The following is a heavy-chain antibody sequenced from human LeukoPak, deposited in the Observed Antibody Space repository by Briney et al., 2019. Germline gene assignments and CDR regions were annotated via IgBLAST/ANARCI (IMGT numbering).Heavy chain of an antibody. CDR2: ISAYNGNT. CDR1: GYTFTSYG. J-gene: IGHJ4*02. Sequence: GASVKVSCKASGYTFTSYGISGVRQAPGQGLEWMGWISAYNGNTNYAQKLQGRVTMTTDTSTSTAYMELRSLRSDDTAVYYCARAPGLGYCSSTSCQGHFDYWGQGTLVTGSS. V-gene: IGHV1-18*01. D-gene: IGHD2-2*01. CDR3: ARAPGLGYCSSTSCQGHFDY.